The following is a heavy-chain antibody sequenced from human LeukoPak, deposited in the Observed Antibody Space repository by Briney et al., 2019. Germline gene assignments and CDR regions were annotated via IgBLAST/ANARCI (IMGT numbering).Heavy chain of an antibody. CDR1: GYTFTGYY. CDR2: INPNSGGT. V-gene: IGHV1-2*02. D-gene: IGHD6-13*01. Sequence: ASVKVSCKASGYTFTGYYMHWVRQAPGQGLEWMGWINPNSGGTNYAQKFQGRVTMTRDTSISTAYMGLSRLRSDDTAVYYCARVGEDSSSWYYNWFDPWGQGTLVTVSS. J-gene: IGHJ5*02. CDR3: ARVGEDSSSWYYNWFDP.